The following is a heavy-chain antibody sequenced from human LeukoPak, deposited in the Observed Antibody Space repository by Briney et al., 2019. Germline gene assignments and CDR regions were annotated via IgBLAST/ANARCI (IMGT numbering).Heavy chain of an antibody. CDR2: TKPDGSAE. CDR1: GFTFRNYW. J-gene: IGHJ4*02. CDR3: ARDGGLNTNFDC. Sequence: GGSLRLPCAASGFTFRNYWMGWVRQAPGKGLEWVANTKPDGSAEYYADSVRGRFTTSRDNANNFLYLQMNSLRAEDTAVYYCARDGGLNTNFDCWGQGTLVTVSS. V-gene: IGHV3-7*01. D-gene: IGHD2-15*01.